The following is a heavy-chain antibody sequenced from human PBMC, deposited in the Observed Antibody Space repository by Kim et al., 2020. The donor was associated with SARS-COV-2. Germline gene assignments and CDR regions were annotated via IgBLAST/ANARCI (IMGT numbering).Heavy chain of an antibody. CDR3: ARDPHSSSWYSKYDYYYGMDV. Sequence: SETLSLTCAVSGGSISSSNWWSWVRQPPGKGLEWIGEIYHSGSTNYNPSLKSRVTISVDKSKNQFSLKLSSVTAADTAVYYCARDPHSSSWYSKYDYYYGMDVWGQGTTVTVSS. CDR2: IYHSGST. D-gene: IGHD6-13*01. J-gene: IGHJ6*02. V-gene: IGHV4-4*02. CDR1: GGSISSSNW.